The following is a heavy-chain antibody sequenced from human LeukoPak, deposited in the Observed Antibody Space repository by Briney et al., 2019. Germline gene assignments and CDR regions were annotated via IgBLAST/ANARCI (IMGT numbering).Heavy chain of an antibody. CDR3: ARSDSSCSGGSGHPEPARH. CDR1: GFTFSSYA. D-gene: IGHD2-15*01. V-gene: IGHV3-64*01. Sequence: GGSLRLSCAASGFTFSSYAMNWVRQAPGKGLECVSAINSNGGSTYYANSVKGRFTISRDNSKNTLYLQMGSLRAEDMAVYYCARSDSSCSGGSGHPEPARHWGQGTLVTVSS. CDR2: INSNGGST. J-gene: IGHJ4*02.